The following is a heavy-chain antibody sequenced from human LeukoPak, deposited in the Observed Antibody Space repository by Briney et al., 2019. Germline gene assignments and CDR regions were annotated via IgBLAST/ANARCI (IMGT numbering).Heavy chain of an antibody. D-gene: IGHD1-26*01. Sequence: LETLSLTYSVSGVSISAYYWSWIRQPLGKGLEWIGYIYYSGSTNYNPSLKSRVTISVDTSKNQFSLKLSSVTAADTAVYYCARAPIVGATQGAFDIWGQGTMVTVSS. J-gene: IGHJ3*02. CDR2: IYYSGST. V-gene: IGHV4-59*01. CDR3: ARAPIVGATQGAFDI. CDR1: GVSISAYY.